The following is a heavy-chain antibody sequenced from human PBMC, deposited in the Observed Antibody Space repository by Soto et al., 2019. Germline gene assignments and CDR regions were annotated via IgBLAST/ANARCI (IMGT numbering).Heavy chain of an antibody. CDR1: GYIFDIYG. CDR2: VSAYSGST. V-gene: IGHV1-18*01. D-gene: IGHD3-3*01. CDR3: ARAAGRAYYDFWIGVDY. Sequence: QVQLVQSGAEVTKPGASVKVSCKASGYIFDIYGISWVRQAPGQGLEWLGWVSAYSGSTQIAQKFQGRITMTTDTATTPAYMELRSLTADDTAVYYCARAAGRAYYDFWIGVDYWGQGTLVTVSS. J-gene: IGHJ4*02.